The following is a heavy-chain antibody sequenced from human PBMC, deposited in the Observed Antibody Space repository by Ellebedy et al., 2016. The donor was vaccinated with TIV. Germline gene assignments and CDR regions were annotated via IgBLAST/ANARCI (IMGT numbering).Heavy chain of an antibody. J-gene: IGHJ4*02. CDR3: ARDPGSWLTDY. CDR2: VSGYNGNT. D-gene: IGHD6-13*01. Sequence: AASVKVSCKASGYTFTIYGINWVRQAPGQGLEWMGWVSGYNGNTQYAQKFQGRVTMTTDTSTTTAYMELRSLRSDDTAVYYCARDPGSWLTDYWGQGTLVTVSS. V-gene: IGHV1-18*04. CDR1: GYTFTIYG.